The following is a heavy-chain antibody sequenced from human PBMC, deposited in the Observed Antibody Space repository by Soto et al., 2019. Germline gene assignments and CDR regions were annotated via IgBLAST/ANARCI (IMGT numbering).Heavy chain of an antibody. CDR2: IYPGDSDT. V-gene: IGHV5-51*01. CDR3: ARTFYDSSGYYYAFDI. CDR1: GYSLTSYW. D-gene: IGHD3-22*01. Sequence: PGESLKISCKGSGYSLTSYWIGWVLQMPGKGLEWMGIIYPGDSDTRYSPSFQGQVTISADKSIRTDYLQWSSLKASENAMYYCARTFYDSSGYYYAFDIWGQGTMVTVSS. J-gene: IGHJ3*02.